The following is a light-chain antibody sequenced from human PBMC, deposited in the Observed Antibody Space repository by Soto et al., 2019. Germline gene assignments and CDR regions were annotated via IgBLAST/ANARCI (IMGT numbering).Light chain of an antibody. CDR1: QTIRFNN. CDR3: QQYSISST. CDR2: GSF. Sequence: TLSCRDRQTIRFNNLAWYQQKAGQAPRPLIYGSFNRATGLPDRFSGYGSGADFTLIISRVEPEDSAVYYCQQYSISSTFGGGTKVDI. J-gene: IGKJ4*01. V-gene: IGKV3-20*01.